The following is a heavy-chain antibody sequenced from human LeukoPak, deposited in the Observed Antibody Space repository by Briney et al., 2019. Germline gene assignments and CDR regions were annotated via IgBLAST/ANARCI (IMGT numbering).Heavy chain of an antibody. CDR1: GFTFSSYA. CDR3: VKDLTYLNWNDGHNTFDI. J-gene: IGHJ3*02. Sequence: TGGSLRLSCSASGFTFSSYAMHWVRQAPGKGLEYVSAISSNGGSTYYADSVKGRFAISRDNSKNTLYLQMSSLRAEDTAVYYCVKDLTYLNWNDGHNTFDIWGQGTMVTASS. D-gene: IGHD1-1*01. CDR2: ISSNGGST. V-gene: IGHV3-64D*06.